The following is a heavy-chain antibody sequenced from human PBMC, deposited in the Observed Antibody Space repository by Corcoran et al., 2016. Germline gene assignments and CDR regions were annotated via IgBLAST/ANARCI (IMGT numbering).Heavy chain of an antibody. J-gene: IGHJ5*02. CDR1: GYTFTSYY. CDR3: VRDGTYYEESSGYPKNNWFDP. D-gene: IGHD3-22*01. CDR2: INPSGGST. V-gene: IGHV1-46*01. Sequence: QVQLVQSGAEVKKPGASVKVSCKASGYTFTSYYMHWVRQAPGQGLEWMGIINPSGGSTSYAQKFQGRVTMTRVTSTSTVYMELSSLRSEDTAVYYGVRDGTYYEESSGYPKNNWFDPWGQGTLFTVSS.